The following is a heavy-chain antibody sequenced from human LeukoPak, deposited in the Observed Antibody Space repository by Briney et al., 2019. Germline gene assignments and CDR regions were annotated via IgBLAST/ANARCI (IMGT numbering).Heavy chain of an antibody. CDR3: GLYCSSTSCYTGYFDY. J-gene: IGHJ4*02. CDR2: ISSSGSTI. CDR1: GFTFSDYY. V-gene: IGHV3-11*04. Sequence: GGSLRLSCAASGFTFSDYYMSWIRQAPGKGLEWVSYISSSGSTIYYADSVKGRFTISRDNAKNSLYLQMSSLRAEDTAVYYCGLYCSSTSCYTGYFDYWGQGTLVTVSS. D-gene: IGHD2-2*02.